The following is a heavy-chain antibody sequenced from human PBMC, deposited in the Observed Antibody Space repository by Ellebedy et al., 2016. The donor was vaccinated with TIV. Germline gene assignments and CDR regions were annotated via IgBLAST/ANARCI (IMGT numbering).Heavy chain of an antibody. D-gene: IGHD5-12*01. CDR3: ARRGYGAAWFDP. CDR1: GYSFDKYW. CDR2: IYPGDSDT. J-gene: IGHJ5*02. Sequence: GESLKISXKGSGYSFDKYWIAWARQMPGRGLEWMGIIYPGDSDTRYNPSFRGQVTISADKSINTAYLQWSSLKASDTAMYYCARRGYGAAWFDPWGQGTLVTVSS. V-gene: IGHV5-51*01.